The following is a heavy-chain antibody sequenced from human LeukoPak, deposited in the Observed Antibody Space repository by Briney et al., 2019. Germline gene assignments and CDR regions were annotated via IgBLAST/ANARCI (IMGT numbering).Heavy chain of an antibody. Sequence: GSLRLSCAASGFTFSNAWMSWVRQPPGKGLEWIGEINHSGSTNYNPSLKSRVTISVDTSKNQFSLKLSSVTAADTAVYYCARGEPQGYCSGGSCYGTRHYVYWGQGTLVTVSS. CDR3: ARGEPQGYCSGGSCYGTRHYVY. V-gene: IGHV4-34*01. CDR2: INHSGST. J-gene: IGHJ4*02. CDR1: GFTFSNAW. D-gene: IGHD2-15*01.